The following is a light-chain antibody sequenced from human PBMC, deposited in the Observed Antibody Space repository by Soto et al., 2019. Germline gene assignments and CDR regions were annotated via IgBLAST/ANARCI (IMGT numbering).Light chain of an antibody. J-gene: IGKJ1*01. CDR3: QQYNSYPTT. V-gene: IGKV1-9*01. CDR1: QGISSY. CDR2: AAS. Sequence: DIQLTQSPSFLSASVGDRVTITCRASQGISSYLAWYQQKPGKAPKLLIYAASTLQSGVPSRFSGSGSGTEFTLTISSLQPDDFATYYCQQYNSYPTTFGQGTKVDIK.